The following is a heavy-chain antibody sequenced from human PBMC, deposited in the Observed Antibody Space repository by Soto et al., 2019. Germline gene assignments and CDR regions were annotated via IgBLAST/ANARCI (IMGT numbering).Heavy chain of an antibody. V-gene: IGHV3-49*03. D-gene: IGHD2-2*01. J-gene: IGHJ6*03. Sequence: GGSLRLSCTASGFTFGDYAMSWFRQAPGKGLEWVGFIRSKAYGGTTEYAASVKGRFTISRDDSKSIAYLQMNSLKTEDTAVYYCTRGQLPEGNYYYYYMDVWGKGTTVTVSS. CDR2: IRSKAYGGTT. CDR1: GFTFGDYA. CDR3: TRGQLPEGNYYYYYMDV.